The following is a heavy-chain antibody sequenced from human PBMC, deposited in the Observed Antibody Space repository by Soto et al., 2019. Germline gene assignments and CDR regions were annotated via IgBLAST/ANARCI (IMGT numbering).Heavy chain of an antibody. V-gene: IGHV3-33*01. Sequence: PGGSLRLSCAASGFTFSSYGMHWVRQAPGKGLEWVAVIWYDGSNKYYADSVKGRFTISRDNSKNTLYLQMNSLRAEDTAVYYCARDPPHCSSTSCYPVYYYGMDVWGQGTTVTVSS. D-gene: IGHD2-2*01. CDR3: ARDPPHCSSTSCYPVYYYGMDV. CDR2: IWYDGSNK. CDR1: GFTFSSYG. J-gene: IGHJ6*02.